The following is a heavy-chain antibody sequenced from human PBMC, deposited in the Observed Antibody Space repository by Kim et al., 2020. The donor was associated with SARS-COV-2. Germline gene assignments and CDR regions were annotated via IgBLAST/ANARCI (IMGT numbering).Heavy chain of an antibody. CDR2: IYYSGST. Sequence: SETLSLTCTVSGGSVSSGSYYWSWIRQPPGKGLEWIGYIYYSGSTNYNPSLKSRVTISVDTSKNQFSLKLSSVTAADTAVYYCAREVRSSSCSDYWGQGT. V-gene: IGHV4-61*01. CDR3: AREVRSSSCSDY. J-gene: IGHJ4*02. CDR1: GGSVSSGSYY. D-gene: IGHD6-13*01.